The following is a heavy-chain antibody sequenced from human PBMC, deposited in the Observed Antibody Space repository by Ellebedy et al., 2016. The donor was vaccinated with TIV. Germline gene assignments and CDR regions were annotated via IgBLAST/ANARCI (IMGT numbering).Heavy chain of an antibody. CDR3: ARALRRRLGELSGRNYYGMDV. CDR1: GGSISSYY. CDR2: IYYSGNT. Sequence: MPSETLSLTCTVSGGSISSYYWSWIRQPPGKGLEWIGYIYYSGNTNYNPSLKSRVTISVDTSKNQFSLKLSSVTAADTAVDYCARALRRRLGELSGRNYYGMDVWGQGTTVTVSS. V-gene: IGHV4-59*01. D-gene: IGHD3-16*02. J-gene: IGHJ6*02.